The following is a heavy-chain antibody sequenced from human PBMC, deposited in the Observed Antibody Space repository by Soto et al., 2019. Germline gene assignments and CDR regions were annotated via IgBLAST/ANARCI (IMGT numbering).Heavy chain of an antibody. J-gene: IGHJ4*02. D-gene: IGHD3-10*01. CDR3: ARHASGSYSSRY. CDR1: GYSFTSYG. Sequence: ASVKVSCKASGYSFTSYGVSWVRQAPGQGLEWMGWISTYNDDTKYAQKFQGRVAMTTDTSTSTAYMELRSLRSDDTAVYYCARHASGSYSSRYWGQGTLVTVSS. V-gene: IGHV1-18*01. CDR2: ISTYNDDT.